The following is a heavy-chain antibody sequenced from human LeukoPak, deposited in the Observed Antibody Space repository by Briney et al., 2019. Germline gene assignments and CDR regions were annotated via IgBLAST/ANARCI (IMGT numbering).Heavy chain of an antibody. CDR1: GITFSSYS. V-gene: IGHV3-23*01. CDR2: ISFSGTTT. CDR3: ARDPTELQLLSYYFDY. Sequence: GGSLGLSCAASGITFSSYSMSWVRQAPGKGLEWVSSISFSGTTTYYADSVKGRFTVSRDNSKSTLYLQMDGLRAEDTAVYYCARDPTELQLLSYYFDYWGQGTLVAVSS. D-gene: IGHD2-2*01. J-gene: IGHJ4*02.